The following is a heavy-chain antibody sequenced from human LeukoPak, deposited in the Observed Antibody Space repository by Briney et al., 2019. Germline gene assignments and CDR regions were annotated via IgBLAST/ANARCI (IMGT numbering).Heavy chain of an antibody. Sequence: GGSLRLSCVASGFTFSSYTMNWVRQVPGKGLAWVSHINTYGTSAIYADSVKGRFTISRDNAKNMLFLQMDSLRAEDTAVYYCARDNGYKFDYWGQGTLVTVSS. J-gene: IGHJ4*02. CDR3: ARDNGYKFDY. V-gene: IGHV3-74*01. CDR1: GFTFSSYT. CDR2: INTYGTSA. D-gene: IGHD5-24*01.